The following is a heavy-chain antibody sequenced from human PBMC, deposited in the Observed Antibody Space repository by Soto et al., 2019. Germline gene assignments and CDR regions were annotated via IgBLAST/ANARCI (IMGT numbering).Heavy chain of an antibody. CDR2: INPNSGGT. D-gene: IGHD3-22*01. CDR3: ARVGYYDSSGYQIADY. CDR1: GYTFTGYY. V-gene: IGHV1-2*02. Sequence: ASVKVSCKASGYTFTGYYMHWVRQAPGQGLEWMGWINPNSGGTNYAQKFQGRVTMTRDTSISTAYMELSRLRSDDTAVYYCARVGYYDSSGYQIADYWGQGNLVTVSS. J-gene: IGHJ4*02.